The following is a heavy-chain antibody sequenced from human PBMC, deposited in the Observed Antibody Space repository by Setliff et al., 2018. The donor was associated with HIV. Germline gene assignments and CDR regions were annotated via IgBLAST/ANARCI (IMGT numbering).Heavy chain of an antibody. Sequence: PSETLSLTCTVSGGSISSGSYYWSWIRQPAGKGLEWIGRIYTSGSTNYNPSLKSRVTMSADTSKNQFSLKLSSVTAADTAVYYCASSPAWRSDSGLHTFDYWGQGTLVTVSS. CDR3: ASSPAWRSDSGLHTFDY. CDR2: IYTSGST. V-gene: IGHV4-61*02. D-gene: IGHD2-15*01. CDR1: GGSISSGSYY. J-gene: IGHJ4*02.